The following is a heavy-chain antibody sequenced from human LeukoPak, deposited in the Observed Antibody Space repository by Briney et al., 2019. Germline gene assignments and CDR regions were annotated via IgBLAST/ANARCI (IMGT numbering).Heavy chain of an antibody. CDR2: INHSGST. D-gene: IGHD6-13*01. CDR1: GGSFSGYY. J-gene: IGHJ4*02. V-gene: IGHV4-34*01. CDR3: ARGESGFSSNWWGY. Sequence: SETLSLTCAVYGGSFSGYYWSWIRQPPGKGLEWIGEINHSGSTNYNPSLKSRVTISVDTSKNQFSLKLSSVTAADTAVYYCARGESGFSSNWWGYWGQGTLVTVSS.